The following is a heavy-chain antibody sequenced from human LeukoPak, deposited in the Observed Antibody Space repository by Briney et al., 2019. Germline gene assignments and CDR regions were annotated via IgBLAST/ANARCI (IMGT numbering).Heavy chain of an antibody. CDR3: ARARGGHDRDYFDY. J-gene: IGHJ4*02. CDR2: VWYDGTTQ. CDR1: GHIFSGYG. Sequence: GGCLRLSCAASGHIFSGYGMTWVRQAPGKGLEWVATVWYDGTTQEYADSVKGRFTISRDNSNDTLYLQMNSLKVADTAIYYCARARGGHDRDYFDYWGQGTLVAVSS. D-gene: IGHD1-1*01. V-gene: IGHV3-33*01.